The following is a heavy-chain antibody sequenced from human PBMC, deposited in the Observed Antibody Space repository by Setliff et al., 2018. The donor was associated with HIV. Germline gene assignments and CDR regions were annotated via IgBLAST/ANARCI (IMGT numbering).Heavy chain of an antibody. CDR1: GDTFSNSL. J-gene: IGHJ4*02. CDR2: IIPLFGTA. CDR3: ASGSGYCKNGVCYIGVHRTPDRFIMTSDTATNTAFLELKSLTSDDTAVYYCVSRQLGGVDF. Sequence: SVKVSCKASGDTFSNSLVTWVRQAPGQGLEWMGGIIPLFGTANYAQKFQGRVTMTTDELMTTAYLALSSRRSEDPAVYYLASGSGYCKNGVCYIGVHRTPDRFIMTSDTATNTAFLELKSLTSDDTAVYYCVSRQLGGVDFWGQGTLVTVSS. V-gene: IGHV1-69*05. D-gene: IGHD2-8*01.